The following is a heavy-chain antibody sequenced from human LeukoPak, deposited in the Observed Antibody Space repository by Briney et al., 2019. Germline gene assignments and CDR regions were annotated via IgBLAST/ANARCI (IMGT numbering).Heavy chain of an antibody. D-gene: IGHD3-10*01. CDR3: ARSGRRLLLYYFDY. CDR2: IKQDGSEK. J-gene: IGHJ4*02. CDR1: GFTFSSYW. Sequence: GGSLRLSCAASGFTFSSYWMSWVRQAPGKGLEWVANIKQDGSEKYYVDSVKGRFTISRDNAKNSLYLQMNSLRAEDTAVYYCARSGRRLLLYYFDYWGQGTLATVSS. V-gene: IGHV3-7*01.